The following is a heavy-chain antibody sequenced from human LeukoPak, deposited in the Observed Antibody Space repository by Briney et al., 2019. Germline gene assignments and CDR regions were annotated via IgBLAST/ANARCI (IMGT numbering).Heavy chain of an antibody. Sequence: PGGSLRLSCAASGFTFSSYWMHWVRQAPGKGLVWVSRINTDGSSTSYADSVKGRFTISRDNAKNTLYLQMNSLRAEDTAVYYCASDGVTMVRENPDYYYYYYMDVWGKGTTVTVSS. CDR2: INTDGSST. CDR1: GFTFSSYW. CDR3: ASDGVTMVRENPDYYYYYYMDV. D-gene: IGHD3-10*01. V-gene: IGHV3-74*01. J-gene: IGHJ6*03.